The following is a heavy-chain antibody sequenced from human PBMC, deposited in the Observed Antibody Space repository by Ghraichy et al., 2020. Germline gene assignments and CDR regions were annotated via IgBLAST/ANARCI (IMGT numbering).Heavy chain of an antibody. V-gene: IGHV1-3*01. J-gene: IGHJ4*02. D-gene: IGHD3-10*01. Sequence: ASVKVSCKASGYTFSSYGMHWVRQAPGQRLEWMGWINAGNGNTVYSQNFQGRVTITRDTSATTVYMELNSLRSEDTSMYYCASERYGSGNFDYWGQGTLVTVSS. CDR3: ASERYGSGNFDY. CDR2: INAGNGNT. CDR1: GYTFSSYG.